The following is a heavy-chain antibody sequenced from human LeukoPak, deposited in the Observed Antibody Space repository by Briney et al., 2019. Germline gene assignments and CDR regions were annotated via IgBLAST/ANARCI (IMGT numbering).Heavy chain of an antibody. CDR2: IYPGESDT. V-gene: IGHV5-51*01. J-gene: IGHJ4*02. Sequence: GESVKISCKGSGYSFTSYWIGWVRQMPGKPLEWMGIIYPGESDTRYSPSFQGQVTMSADTSISTAYLQWTSLKASDTAMYYCARTRRDGYNYSGGSDYWGKGTLVTVSS. CDR1: GYSFTSYW. D-gene: IGHD5-24*01. CDR3: ARTRRDGYNYSGGSDY.